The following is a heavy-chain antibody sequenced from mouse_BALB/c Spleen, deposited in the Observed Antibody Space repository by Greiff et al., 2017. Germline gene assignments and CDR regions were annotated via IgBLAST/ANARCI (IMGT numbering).Heavy chain of an antibody. CDR3: ARYGNYAAY. J-gene: IGHJ3*01. Sequence: QVQLKQSGAELMKPGASVKISCKATGYTFSSYWIEWVKQRPGHGLEWIGEILPGSGSTNYNEKFKGKATFTADTSSNTAYMQLSSLTSEDSAVYYCARYGNYAAYWGQGTLVTVSA. V-gene: IGHV1-9*01. D-gene: IGHD2-1*01. CDR1: GYTFSSYW. CDR2: ILPGSGST.